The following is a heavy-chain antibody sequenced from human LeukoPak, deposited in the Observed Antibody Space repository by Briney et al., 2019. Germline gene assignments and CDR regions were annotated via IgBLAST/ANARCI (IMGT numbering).Heavy chain of an antibody. CDR1: RFTFSSYW. CDR2: IKQGGSER. CDR3: ARAKLGSSFFDI. D-gene: IGHD7-27*01. J-gene: IGHJ3*02. Sequence: PGESLRLSCAASRFTFSSYWMTWVRQAPGKGLEWVANIKQGGSERYYVDSVKGRFTISRDNAKNSLYLQMNSLRAEDTAVYYCARAKLGSSFFDIWGQGTMITVSS. V-gene: IGHV3-7*04.